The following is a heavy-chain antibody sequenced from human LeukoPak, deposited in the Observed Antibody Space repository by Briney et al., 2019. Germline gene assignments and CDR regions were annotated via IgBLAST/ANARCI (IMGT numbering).Heavy chain of an antibody. Sequence: SETLSLTCTVSGGSISSGGYYWSWIRQPPGKGLVWIGYIYHSGSTYYNPSLKSRVTISVDRSKNQFSLKLSSVTAADTAVYYCASSKEMATIGFDYWGQGTLVTVSS. J-gene: IGHJ4*02. CDR2: IYHSGST. V-gene: IGHV4-30-2*01. CDR3: ASSKEMATIGFDY. D-gene: IGHD5-24*01. CDR1: GGSISSGGYY.